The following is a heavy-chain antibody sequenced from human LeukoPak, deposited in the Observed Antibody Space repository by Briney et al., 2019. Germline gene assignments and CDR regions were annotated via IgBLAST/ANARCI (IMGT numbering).Heavy chain of an antibody. V-gene: IGHV3-30*02. Sequence: PGGSLRVSCAASGFTFSSYGMHWVRQAPGKGLEWVAFIRYDGSNKYYADSVKGRVTISRDNSKNTLYLQMNSLRAEDTAVYYCAKGPTGYSYVYYYYMDVLVKGTTVTISS. D-gene: IGHD5-18*01. CDR1: GFTFSSYG. CDR2: IRYDGSNK. CDR3: AKGPTGYSYVYYYYMDV. J-gene: IGHJ6*03.